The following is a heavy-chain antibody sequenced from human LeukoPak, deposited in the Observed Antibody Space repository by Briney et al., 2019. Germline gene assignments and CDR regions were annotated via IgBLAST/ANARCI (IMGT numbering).Heavy chain of an antibody. CDR2: ISWNSGSI. J-gene: IGHJ3*02. Sequence: AGRSLRLSCAASGFTFDDYAMHWVRQAPGKGLEWVSGISWNSGSIGYADSVKGRFTISRDNAKNSLYLQMNSLRAEDTALYYCAKGFASTVVTRNDAFDIWGQGTMVTVSS. CDR1: GFTFDDYA. V-gene: IGHV3-9*01. CDR3: AKGFASTVVTRNDAFDI. D-gene: IGHD4-17*01.